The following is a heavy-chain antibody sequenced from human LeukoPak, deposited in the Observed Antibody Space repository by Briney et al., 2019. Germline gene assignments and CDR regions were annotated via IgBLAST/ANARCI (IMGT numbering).Heavy chain of an antibody. J-gene: IGHJ5*02. Sequence: KAGGSLRLSCAASGFTFSDYYMSWIRQAPGKGLEWVSYISSSGSTIYYADSVKGRFTISRDNAKNSLYLQMNSLRAEDTAVYYCARGIRGLVVPANWFDPWGQGTLVTVSS. CDR2: ISSSGSTI. D-gene: IGHD2-2*01. CDR3: ARGIRGLVVPANWFDP. V-gene: IGHV3-11*04. CDR1: GFTFSDYY.